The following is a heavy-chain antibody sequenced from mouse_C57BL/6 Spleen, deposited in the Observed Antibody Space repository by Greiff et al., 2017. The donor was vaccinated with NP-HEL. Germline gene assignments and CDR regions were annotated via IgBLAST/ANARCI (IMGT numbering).Heavy chain of an antibody. CDR1: GYTFTSYW. CDR2: IYPSDSET. D-gene: IGHD1-1*01. Sequence: QVQLQQPGAELVRPGSSVKLSCKASGYTFTSYWMDWVKQRPGQGPAWIGNIYPSDSETHYNQKFKDKATLTVDKSSSTAYMQLSSLTSEDSAVYYCAREDYYGSSHWYFDVWGTGTTVTVSS. J-gene: IGHJ1*03. CDR3: AREDYYGSSHWYFDV. V-gene: IGHV1-61*01.